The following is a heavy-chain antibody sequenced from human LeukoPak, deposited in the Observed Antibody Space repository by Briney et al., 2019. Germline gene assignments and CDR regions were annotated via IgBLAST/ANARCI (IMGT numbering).Heavy chain of an antibody. CDR1: GYTFTTYA. J-gene: IGHJ5*02. CDR3: ARGLGYGVFDP. D-gene: IGHD6-13*01. Sequence: ASVKVSCKASGYTFTTYALTWVRQAPGQRLEWMGWINVGNGNTKSSQKFQGRVTITRDMSASTAYMELSSLGSEDTAVYYCARGLGYGVFDPWGQGTLVTVSS. CDR2: INVGNGNT. V-gene: IGHV1-3*01.